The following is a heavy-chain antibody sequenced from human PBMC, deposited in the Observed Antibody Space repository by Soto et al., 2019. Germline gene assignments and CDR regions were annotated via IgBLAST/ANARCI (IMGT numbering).Heavy chain of an antibody. J-gene: IGHJ3*02. CDR3: AREYREYYYDSSGYYPSAFDI. CDR1: GYTFTSYG. Sequence: ASVKVSGKASGYTFTSYGISGVLQSPVQWLDWMGCISAYNGNTNYAQKLQGRVTMTTDTSTSTAYMELRSLRSDDTAVYYCAREYREYYYDSSGYYPSAFDIWGQGTMVTVSS. D-gene: IGHD3-22*01. V-gene: IGHV1-18*01. CDR2: ISAYNGNT.